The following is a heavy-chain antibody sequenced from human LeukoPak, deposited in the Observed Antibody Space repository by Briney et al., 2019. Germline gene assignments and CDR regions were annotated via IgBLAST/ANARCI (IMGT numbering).Heavy chain of an antibody. Sequence: PGGSLRLSCAVSGFTFSHYWMHWVPQAPGKGLVWVSRINSDGSTTGYADSVKGRFTISRDNAKNTLYLQMNSLRAEDTAVYYCAREYSTIDCWGRGTLVTVSS. CDR2: INSDGSTT. V-gene: IGHV3-74*01. D-gene: IGHD5/OR15-5a*01. CDR1: GFTFSHYW. CDR3: AREYSTIDC. J-gene: IGHJ4*02.